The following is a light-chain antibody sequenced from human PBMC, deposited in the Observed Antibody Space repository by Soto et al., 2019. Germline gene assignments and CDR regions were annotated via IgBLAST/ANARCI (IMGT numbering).Light chain of an antibody. J-gene: IGKJ4*01. CDR3: QQYNTYSSLT. CDR1: QSVSNW. CDR2: GTS. Sequence: KQSLSTLSASVGQRVTVTCRASQSVSNWLAWYQQKPGKAPKLLIYGTSSLRSGVPSRFSGSAFGTEFTLTISSLQPDDFATYYCQQYNTYSSLTFGGGTKVDIK. V-gene: IGKV1-5*03.